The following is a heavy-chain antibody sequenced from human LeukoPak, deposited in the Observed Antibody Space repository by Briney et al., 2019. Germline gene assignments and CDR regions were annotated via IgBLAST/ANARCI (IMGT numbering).Heavy chain of an antibody. D-gene: IGHD1-20*01. V-gene: IGHV3-30*02. CDR3: AKDITGTTGYFDY. Sequence: GGSLRLSCSASGFSFSSHGMHWVRQAPGKGLEWVAFLHYGGGKIYYADSVKGRFTISRDNSKNTLYLQMNSLRTEDTAVYYCAKDITGTTGYFDYWGQGTLVTVSS. CDR1: GFSFSSHG. CDR2: LHYGGGKI. J-gene: IGHJ4*02.